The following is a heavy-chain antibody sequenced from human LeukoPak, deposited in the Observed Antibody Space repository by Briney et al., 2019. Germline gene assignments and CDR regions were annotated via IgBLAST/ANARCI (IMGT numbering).Heavy chain of an antibody. CDR2: ISAYNGNT. CDR3: ARDRLYRRYDFWSGYYTGPRGGEVSDY. D-gene: IGHD3-3*01. Sequence: VASVKVSCKASGYTFTSYGISWVRQAPGQGLEWMGWISAYNGNTNYAQKLQGRVTMTTDTSTSTAYMELRSLRSDDTAVYYCARDRLYRRYDFWSGYYTGPRGGEVSDYWGQGTLVTVSS. CDR1: GYTFTSYG. V-gene: IGHV1-18*01. J-gene: IGHJ4*02.